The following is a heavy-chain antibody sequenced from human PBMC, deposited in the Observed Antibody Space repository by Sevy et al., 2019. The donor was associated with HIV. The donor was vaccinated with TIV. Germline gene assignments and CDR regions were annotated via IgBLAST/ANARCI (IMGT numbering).Heavy chain of an antibody. CDR3: ARGSYCGGDCPWYFDL. Sequence: GESLKISCKGSGYSFTSYWISWVRQMPGKGLEWMGRIDPSDSYTNYSPSFQGHVTISADKSISTAYLQGSSLKASDTAMYYCARGSYCGGDCPWYFDLWGRGTLVTVSS. CDR2: IDPSDSYT. J-gene: IGHJ2*01. D-gene: IGHD2-21*02. CDR1: GYSFTSYW. V-gene: IGHV5-10-1*01.